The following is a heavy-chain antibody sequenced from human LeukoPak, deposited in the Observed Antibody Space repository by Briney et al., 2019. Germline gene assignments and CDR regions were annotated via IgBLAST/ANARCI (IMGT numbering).Heavy chain of an antibody. V-gene: IGHV3-48*03. J-gene: IGHJ3*02. Sequence: GGSLRLSCAASGFTFSSYEMNWVRQAPGKGLEWVSYISSSGSTIYYADSVKGRFTISRDNAKNSLYLQTNSLRAEDTAVYYCARGKYYNFVTGYAGNAFDMGGQGTMGTFS. CDR1: GFTFSSYE. CDR3: ARGKYYNFVTGYAGNAFDM. CDR2: ISSSGSTI. D-gene: IGHD3-9*01.